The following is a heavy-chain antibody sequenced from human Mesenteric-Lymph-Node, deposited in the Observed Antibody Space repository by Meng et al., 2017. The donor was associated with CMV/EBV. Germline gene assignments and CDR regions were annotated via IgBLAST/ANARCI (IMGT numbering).Heavy chain of an antibody. CDR3: ARDQLAGAARTRGTYYYGMDV. V-gene: IGHV1-18*01. CDR2: ISAYNGNT. J-gene: IGHJ6*02. D-gene: IGHD6-6*01. CDR1: GYTFTSYG. Sequence: ASVKVSCKASGYTFTSYGISWVRQAPGQGLEWMGWISAYNGNTNYAQKLQGRVTMTTDTSTSTAYMGLRSLRSDDTAVYYCARDQLAGAARTRGTYYYGMDVWGQGTTVTVSS.